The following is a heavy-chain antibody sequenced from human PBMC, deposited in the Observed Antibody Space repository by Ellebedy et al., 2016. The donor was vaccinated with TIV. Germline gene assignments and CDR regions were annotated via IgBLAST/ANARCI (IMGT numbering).Heavy chain of an antibody. V-gene: IGHV3-23*01. CDR1: GFTFGSYA. D-gene: IGHD3-3*01. J-gene: IGHJ4*02. CDR3: AKPTAGSAYYTQTFDY. Sequence: GESLKISCSASGFTFGSYAIGWVRQAPGKGLELVSEISGSGSSTDYSESVKGRFTISRDNSKNTPYLQMNSLRAEDTAVYYFAKPTAGSAYYTQTFDYWGQGTLVTVSS. CDR2: ISGSGSST.